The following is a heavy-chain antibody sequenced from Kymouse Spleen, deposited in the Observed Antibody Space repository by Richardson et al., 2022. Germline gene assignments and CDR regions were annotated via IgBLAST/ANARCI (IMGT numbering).Heavy chain of an antibody. Sequence: QVQLQQWGAGLLKPSETLSLTCAVYGGSFSGYYWSWIRQPPGKGLEWIGEINHSGSTNYNPSLKSRVTISVDTSKNQFSLKLSSVTAADTAVYYCARGRYYYGSGSYAYNWFDPWGQGTLVTVSS. CDR1: GGSFSGYY. CDR2: INHSGST. J-gene: IGHJ5*02. CDR3: ARGRYYYGSGSYAYNWFDP. D-gene: IGHD3-10*01. V-gene: IGHV4-34*01.